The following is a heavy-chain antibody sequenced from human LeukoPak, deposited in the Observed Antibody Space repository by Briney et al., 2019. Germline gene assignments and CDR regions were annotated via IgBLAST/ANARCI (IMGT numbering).Heavy chain of an antibody. J-gene: IGHJ4*02. CDR1: GFTFTTYW. D-gene: IGHD2-8*02. CDR2: IKQDGREK. Sequence: GGSLRLSCAASGFTFTTYWMSWVRQAPGKGLEWVANIKQDGREKYYVDSVKGRFTISRDNARKSLYLQMNSLRAEDTAVYYCARDAKLVAAPFDYWGQGTLVTVSS. CDR3: ARDAKLVAAPFDY. V-gene: IGHV3-7*01.